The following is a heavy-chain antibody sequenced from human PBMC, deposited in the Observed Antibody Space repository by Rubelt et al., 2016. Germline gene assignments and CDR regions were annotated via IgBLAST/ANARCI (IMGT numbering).Heavy chain of an antibody. V-gene: IGHV3-74*01. D-gene: IGHD5-24*01. CDR1: RYW. Sequence: RYWMHWVRQAPGKGLVWVSRINTDGSTSYADSVKGRFTVSRDNAKNSLYLQMNSLRVEDTAVYYCARAGDGYNMVFDDRGQGTRVTVSS. CDR3: ARAGDGYNMVFDD. J-gene: IGHJ4*02. CDR2: INTDGST.